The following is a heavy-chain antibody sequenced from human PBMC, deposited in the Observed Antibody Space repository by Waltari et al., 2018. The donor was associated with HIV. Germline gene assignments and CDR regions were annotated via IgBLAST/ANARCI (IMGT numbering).Heavy chain of an antibody. CDR1: GGSISSSSYY. D-gene: IGHD3-16*02. CDR2: IYYSGST. V-gene: IGHV4-39*07. Sequence: QLQLQESGPGLVKPSETLSLTCTVSGGSISSSSYYWGWIRQPPGKGLEWIGSIYYSGSTYYNPSLKSRVTISVDTSKNQFSLKLSSVTAADTAVYYCARVRDDYVWGSYLYWGQGTLVTVSS. J-gene: IGHJ4*02. CDR3: ARVRDDYVWGSYLY.